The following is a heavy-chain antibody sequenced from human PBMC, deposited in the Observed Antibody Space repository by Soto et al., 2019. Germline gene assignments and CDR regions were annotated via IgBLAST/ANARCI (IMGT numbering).Heavy chain of an antibody. Sequence: PSETLSLTCTVSGGSISSYYWSWIRQPPGKGLEWIGYIYYSGNNNYNPSLKSRVTISVDTSKNPFSLKLSSVTAADTAVYSCARVFELTGDYGFAPGGQGTRVTVSS. CDR3: ARVFELTGDYGFAP. CDR2: IYYSGNN. V-gene: IGHV4-59*01. J-gene: IGHJ5*02. CDR1: GGSISSYY. D-gene: IGHD4-17*01.